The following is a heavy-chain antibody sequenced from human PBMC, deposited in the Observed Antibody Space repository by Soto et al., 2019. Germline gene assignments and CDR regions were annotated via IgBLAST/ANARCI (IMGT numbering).Heavy chain of an antibody. D-gene: IGHD3-22*01. J-gene: IGHJ3*02. CDR3: AKGSSGSTGGAFDI. CDR2: ISGSGGRT. CDR1: GFTFSSYA. Sequence: EVQLLESGGGLVQPGGSLRLSCAASGFTFSSYAMSWVRQAPGKGLVWVSAISGSGGRTYYADSVKGRFTISRDNSKNKLDVQMNSLRAEDTAVYYCAKGSSGSTGGAFDIWGQGTMVTVSS. V-gene: IGHV3-23*01.